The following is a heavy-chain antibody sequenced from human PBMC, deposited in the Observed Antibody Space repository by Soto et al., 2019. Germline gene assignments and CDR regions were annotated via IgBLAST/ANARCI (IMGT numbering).Heavy chain of an antibody. CDR2: IYSGGST. CDR3: ARDKSSGWPRYYYYGMDV. J-gene: IGHJ6*02. D-gene: IGHD6-19*01. Sequence: GGSLRLSCAASGFTVSSNYMSWVRQAPGKGLEWVSVIYSGGSTYYADSVKGRFTISRDNSKNTLYLQMNSLRAEDTAVYYCARDKSSGWPRYYYYGMDVWGQGTTVTVSS. V-gene: IGHV3-53*01. CDR1: GFTVSSNY.